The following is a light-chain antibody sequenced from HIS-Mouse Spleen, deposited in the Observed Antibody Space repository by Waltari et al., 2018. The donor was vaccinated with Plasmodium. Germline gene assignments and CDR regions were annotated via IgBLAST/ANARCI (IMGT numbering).Light chain of an antibody. CDR2: EDS. CDR1: ALPKKY. V-gene: IGLV3-10*01. CDR3: YSTDSSGNHRV. Sequence: SYELTQPPSVSVSPGQTARITCSGDALPKKYAYWYQQKSGQAPVLVIYEDSTRPSGIPEGFSGSSTWTMATLTISGAQVEDEAYYYCYSTDSSGNHRVFCGGTKLTVL. J-gene: IGLJ3*02.